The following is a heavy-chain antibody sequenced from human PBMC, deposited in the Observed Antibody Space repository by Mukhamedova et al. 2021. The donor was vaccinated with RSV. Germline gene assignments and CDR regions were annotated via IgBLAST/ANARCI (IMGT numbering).Heavy chain of an antibody. CDR3: ARHVSPYDILTGYSDY. CDR2: IYPGDSDT. J-gene: IGHJ4*02. D-gene: IGHD3-9*01. Sequence: GIIYPGDSDTRYSPSFHGQVTISADKSISTAYLQWSSLKASDTAMYYCARHVSPYDILTGYSDYWGQGTLVTVSS. V-gene: IGHV5-51*01.